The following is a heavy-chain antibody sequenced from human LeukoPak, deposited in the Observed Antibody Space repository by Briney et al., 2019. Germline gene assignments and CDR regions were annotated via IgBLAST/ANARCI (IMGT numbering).Heavy chain of an antibody. CDR3: ARTRRSSGWYLPDY. CDR2: ISGSGGST. CDR1: GFTFSSYA. D-gene: IGHD6-19*01. J-gene: IGHJ4*02. V-gene: IGHV3-23*01. Sequence: GGSLRLSCAASGFTFSSYAMSWVRQAPGKGLEWVSAISGSGGSTYYADSVKGRFTISRDNSKNTLYLQMNSLRAEDTAVYYCARTRRSSGWYLPDYWGQGTLVTVSS.